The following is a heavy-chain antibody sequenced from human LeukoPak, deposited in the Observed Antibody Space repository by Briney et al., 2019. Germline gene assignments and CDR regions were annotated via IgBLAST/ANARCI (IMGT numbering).Heavy chain of an antibody. CDR1: GYSFTSYW. CDR3: ARIHKDIVVVVAATPTYFDY. D-gene: IGHD2-15*01. V-gene: IGHV5-51*01. CDR2: IYPGDSDT. Sequence: GESLKISCKGSGYSFTSYWIGWVRQMPGKGLEWMGIIYPGDSDTRYSPSFQGQITISADKSISTAYLQWSSLRASDTAMYYCARIHKDIVVVVAATPTYFDYWGQGTLVTVSS. J-gene: IGHJ4*02.